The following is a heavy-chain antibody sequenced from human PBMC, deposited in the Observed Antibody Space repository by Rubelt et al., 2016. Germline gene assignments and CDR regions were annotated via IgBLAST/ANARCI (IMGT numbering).Heavy chain of an antibody. CDR1: S. CDR3: ARDLSYGDYADYYFDY. CDR2: ISSSSSYI. V-gene: IGHV3-21*01. J-gene: IGHJ4*02. Sequence: SMNWVRQAPGKGLEWVSSISSSSSYIYYADSVKGRFTISRDNAKNSLYLQMNSLRAEDTAVYYCARDLSYGDYADYYFDYWGQGTLVTVSS. D-gene: IGHD4-17*01.